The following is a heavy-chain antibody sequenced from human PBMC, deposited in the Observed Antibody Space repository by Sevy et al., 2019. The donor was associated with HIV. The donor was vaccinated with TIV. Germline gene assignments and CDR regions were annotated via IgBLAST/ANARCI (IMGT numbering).Heavy chain of an antibody. J-gene: IGHJ5*02. D-gene: IGHD3-16*02. CDR2: ISWSSSNI. CDR3: VKGPYRTSPSGWFDP. Sequence: GGSLRLSCAASGFTFDDYAMHWVRQVPGKGLEWVSSISWSSSNIGYADSVKGRFAISRDNAKNSLYLQMDSLRAEDTAFYYCVKGPYRTSPSGWFDPWGQGTLVTVSS. CDR1: GFTFDDYA. V-gene: IGHV3-9*01.